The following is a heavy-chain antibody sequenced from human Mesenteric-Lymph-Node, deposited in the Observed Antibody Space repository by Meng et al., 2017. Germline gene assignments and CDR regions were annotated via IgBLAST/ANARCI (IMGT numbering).Heavy chain of an antibody. D-gene: IGHD4/OR15-4a*01. CDR2: IYYTGST. Sequence: ESLKISCTVSGGSISSSSYYWAWTRQSPGKGLEWVGSIYYTGSTFYDPSLKNRVTMSVETSKNQFSLKLSSVTAADTAVYYCARTLVGGDSTFEIWGQGTMVTVSS. J-gene: IGHJ3*02. V-gene: IGHV4-39*07. CDR3: ARTLVGGDSTFEI. CDR1: GGSISSSSYY.